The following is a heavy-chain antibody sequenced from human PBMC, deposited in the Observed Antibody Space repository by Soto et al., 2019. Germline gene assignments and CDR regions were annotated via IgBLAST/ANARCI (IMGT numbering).Heavy chain of an antibody. J-gene: IGHJ6*03. CDR3: AKAYGDYYYYYMDV. CDR1: GFSFSSYV. CDR2: ISGSGDNT. Sequence: GGSLRLSCAASGFSFSSYVMTWVRQAPGKGLDWVSSISGSGDNTYYADSVKGRLAISRDNSKNTLFLQMNSLRAEDTALYYCAKAYGDYYYYYMDVWGKGTTVTVSS. V-gene: IGHV3-23*01. D-gene: IGHD3-10*01.